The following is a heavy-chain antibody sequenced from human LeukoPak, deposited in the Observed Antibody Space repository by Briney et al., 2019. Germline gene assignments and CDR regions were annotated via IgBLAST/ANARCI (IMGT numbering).Heavy chain of an antibody. D-gene: IGHD5-12*01. Sequence: GGSLRLSCAASGFTVSSNYMSWVRQAPGKGPEWVSVIYSGGSTYYADSVKGRFTISRHNSKNTLYLQMNSLRAEDTAVYYCARDRIVATLNAYYYYGMDVWGQGTTVTVSS. CDR1: GFTVSSNY. CDR3: ARDRIVATLNAYYYYGMDV. V-gene: IGHV3-53*04. J-gene: IGHJ6*02. CDR2: IYSGGST.